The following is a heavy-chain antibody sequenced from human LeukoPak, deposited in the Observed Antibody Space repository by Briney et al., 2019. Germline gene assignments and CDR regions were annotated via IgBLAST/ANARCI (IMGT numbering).Heavy chain of an antibody. CDR1: GGSISSYH. D-gene: IGHD2-15*01. V-gene: IGHV4-59*01. J-gene: IGHJ4*02. CDR3: AAYNCSGGSCYWAY. Sequence: SETLSLTCTVSGGSISSYHWSWFRQAPGKGLEWIGYIYDSGSTNFNPSLKSRVTISVDTSKNQFSLKLSSVTAADTAVYYCAAYNCSGGSCYWAYWGQGTLVTVSS. CDR2: IYDSGST.